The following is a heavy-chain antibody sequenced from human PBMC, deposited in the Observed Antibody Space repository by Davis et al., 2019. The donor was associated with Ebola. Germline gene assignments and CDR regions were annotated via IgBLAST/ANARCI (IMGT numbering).Heavy chain of an antibody. Sequence: AASVKVSCKASGYTFTSYAMHWVRQAPGQRLEWMGWINAGNGNTKYSQKFQGRVTITRDTSASTAYMELSSLRSEDTAVYYCARVRGAGILGYRRFDPWGQGTLVTVSS. J-gene: IGHJ5*02. CDR1: GYTFTSYA. D-gene: IGHD2-2*03. CDR2: INAGNGNT. CDR3: ARVRGAGILGYRRFDP. V-gene: IGHV1-3*01.